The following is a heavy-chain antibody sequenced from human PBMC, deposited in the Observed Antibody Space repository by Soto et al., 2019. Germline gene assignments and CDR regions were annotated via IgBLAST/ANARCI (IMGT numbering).Heavy chain of an antibody. CDR3: AREGALKPFSS. Sequence: GGSLRLSCAASGLTFSNYNMNWVRQAPGKGLEWVSHISGTSVYIHYADSVKGRFTISRDNAKNSVYLQMDSLRVEDTAVYYCAREGALKPFSSWGQGALVTVSS. CDR1: GLTFSNYN. CDR2: ISGTSVYI. J-gene: IGHJ5*02. V-gene: IGHV3-21*01.